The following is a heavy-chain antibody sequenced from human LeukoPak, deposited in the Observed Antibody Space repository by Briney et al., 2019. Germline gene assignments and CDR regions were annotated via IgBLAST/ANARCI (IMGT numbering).Heavy chain of an antibody. Sequence: GGSLRLSCAASGFTFDDYGMRWVRQAPGKGLEWVSGINWNGGSTGYADSVKGRFTISRDNAKNSLYLQMNSLRAEDTALYYCARDPYGTYCSSTSCSGYMDVWGKGTTVTVSS. J-gene: IGHJ6*03. CDR3: ARDPYGTYCSSTSCSGYMDV. CDR1: GFTFDDYG. D-gene: IGHD2-2*01. CDR2: INWNGGST. V-gene: IGHV3-20*04.